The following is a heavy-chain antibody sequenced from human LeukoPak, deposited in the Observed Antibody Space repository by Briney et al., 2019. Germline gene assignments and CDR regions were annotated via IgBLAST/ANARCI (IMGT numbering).Heavy chain of an antibody. CDR1: GFTFSHYA. CDR3: SKDIGGYYLDAFDM. V-gene: IGHV3-23*01. J-gene: IGHJ3*02. CDR2: ISDSGCDT. D-gene: IGHD3-22*01. Sequence: GGSLTLSCPASGFTFSHYAMSWVRPAPGKGLDWVSTISDSGCDTYHADSVKGRITISRDHSKNTLYLQTNSLRSEDPAVSFRSKDIGGYYLDAFDMWGEGKMVTVSS.